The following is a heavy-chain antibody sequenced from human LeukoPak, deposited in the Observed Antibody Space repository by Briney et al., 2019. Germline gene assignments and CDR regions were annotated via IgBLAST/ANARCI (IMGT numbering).Heavy chain of an antibody. J-gene: IGHJ2*01. CDR1: GGSSSGYY. V-gene: IGHV4-34*01. Sequence: SETLSLTCGVYGGSSSGYYWSWIRQSPGKGLEWIGKINHSGGTNYNPSLKSRLTISVDTSRNQFSLKLTSVTAADTAVYYCARECHYYDSSGYYVPGYFDLWGRGTLVTVSS. D-gene: IGHD3-22*01. CDR3: ARECHYYDSSGYYVPGYFDL. CDR2: INHSGGT.